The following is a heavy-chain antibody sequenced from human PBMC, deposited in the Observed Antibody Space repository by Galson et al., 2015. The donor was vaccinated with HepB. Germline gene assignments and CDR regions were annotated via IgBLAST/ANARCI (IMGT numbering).Heavy chain of an antibody. Sequence: SLRLSCAASGFTFSTYSLNWVRQAPGKGLEWVSAVSSSSIYKYYADSVKGRFTIYRDNAKSSLYGQMNNLRVEDTAVYYCARGRGDIGGYYAFDYWGKGALVTVSS. D-gene: IGHD3-22*01. CDR3: ARGRGDIGGYYAFDY. CDR1: GFTFSTYS. V-gene: IGHV3-21*01. CDR2: VSSSSIYK. J-gene: IGHJ4*02.